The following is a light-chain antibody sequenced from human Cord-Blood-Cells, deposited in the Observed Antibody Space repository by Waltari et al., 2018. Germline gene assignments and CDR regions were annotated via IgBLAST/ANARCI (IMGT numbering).Light chain of an antibody. CDR1: QSVSSN. CDR3: QQYNNWPYT. V-gene: IGKV3-15*01. CDR2: GAS. J-gene: IGKJ2*01. Sequence: EIVMTQSSATLSVSPGERATLSCRASQSVSSNLAWYQQTPGQAPRLLIYGASTRATGIPARFSGSGSGTEFTLTISSLQSEDFAVYYCQQYNNWPYTFGQGTKLEIK.